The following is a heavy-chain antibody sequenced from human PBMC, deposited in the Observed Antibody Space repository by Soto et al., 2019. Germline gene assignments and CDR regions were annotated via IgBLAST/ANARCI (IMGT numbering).Heavy chain of an antibody. D-gene: IGHD3-16*01. J-gene: IGHJ4*02. V-gene: IGHV3-23*01. CDR3: AKAYFVWSSEQPYYFDY. CDR1: GFTFSNYA. Sequence: EVQLLDSGGGLVQPGGSLRLSCAASGFTFSNYAMTWVRQGPGKGLEWVSGISGSGGRSYYAYSVKGRFTISRDNSKRTLYLQMNSLRAEDTAVYYCAKAYFVWSSEQPYYFDYWGQGTLVTVSS. CDR2: ISGSGGRS.